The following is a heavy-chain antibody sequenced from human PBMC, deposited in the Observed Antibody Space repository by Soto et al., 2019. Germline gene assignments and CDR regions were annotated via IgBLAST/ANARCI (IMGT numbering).Heavy chain of an antibody. D-gene: IGHD4-17*01. CDR3: ARGLSVTKGEIDY. CDR1: GFTFSSYA. Sequence: QVQLVESGGGVVQPGRSLRLSCAASGFTFSSYAMHWVRQAPGKGLEWAAVISYDGSNKYYADSVKGRFTISRDNSKNTLYLQMNSLRAEDTAVYYCARGLSVTKGEIDYWGQGTLVTVSS. V-gene: IGHV3-30-3*01. CDR2: ISYDGSNK. J-gene: IGHJ4*02.